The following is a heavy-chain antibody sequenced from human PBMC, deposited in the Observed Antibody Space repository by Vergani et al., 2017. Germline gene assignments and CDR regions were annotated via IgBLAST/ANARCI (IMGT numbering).Heavy chain of an antibody. J-gene: IGHJ4*02. V-gene: IGHV4-61*02. D-gene: IGHD2-2*01. CDR3: ARGSCLGCSCSRPLFDY. Sequence: QVPLQESGPGLVRPSQTLSLICTVSGGSTSSGSSYWSWIRQTAGKGLEWIGRIHTSGNPNYNHSLKSRVTMSEDTSKNQFSLNLTSVTAADTAVYYWARGSCLGCSCSRPLFDYWGRGTLVTVSS. CDR1: GGSTSSGSSY. CDR2: IHTSGNP.